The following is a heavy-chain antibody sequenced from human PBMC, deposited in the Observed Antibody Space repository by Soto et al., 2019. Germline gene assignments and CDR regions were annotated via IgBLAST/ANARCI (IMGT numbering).Heavy chain of an antibody. CDR1: KFTFSNYW. CDR2: INSDGTRT. Sequence: GGSLRLSCAASKFTFSNYWMHWVRQAPGKGLMWVSRINSDGTRTAYADSVKGRFTISRDNTKDTLFLHMDGLRAEDTAVYYCARVATGSYDWFDPWGQGTLVTVSS. V-gene: IGHV3-74*01. CDR3: ARVATGSYDWFDP. D-gene: IGHD1-26*01. J-gene: IGHJ5*02.